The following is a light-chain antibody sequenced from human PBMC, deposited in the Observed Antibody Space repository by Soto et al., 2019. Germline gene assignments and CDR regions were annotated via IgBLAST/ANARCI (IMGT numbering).Light chain of an antibody. CDR1: TSDVGTYKL. CDR2: EVD. CDR3: CSYATSKTYV. Sequence: QSVLTQPASVSGSPGQSITISCTGTTSDVGTYKLVSWYQQYPGKAPKLMIYEVDKRPSGVSNRFSASKSGNTASLTISGLHTEDEADYYCCSYATSKTYVFGTGTKLTVL. J-gene: IGLJ1*01. V-gene: IGLV2-23*02.